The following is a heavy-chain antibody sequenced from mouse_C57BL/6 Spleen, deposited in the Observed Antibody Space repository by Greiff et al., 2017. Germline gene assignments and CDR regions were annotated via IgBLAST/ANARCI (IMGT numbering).Heavy chain of an antibody. CDR1: GFTFSDYG. CDR3: AKKLGRDYAMDY. J-gene: IGHJ4*01. V-gene: IGHV5-17*01. D-gene: IGHD4-1*01. Sequence: EVHLVESGGGLVKPGGSLKLSCAASGFTFSDYGMHWVRQAPEKGLEWVAYISSGSSTIYYADTVKGRFTISRDNAKNTLFLQMTSLRSEDTAMYYCAKKLGRDYAMDYWGQGTSVTVSS. CDR2: ISSGSSTI.